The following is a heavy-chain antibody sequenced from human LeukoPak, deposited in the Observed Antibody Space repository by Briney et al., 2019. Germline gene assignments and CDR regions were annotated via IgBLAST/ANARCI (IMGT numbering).Heavy chain of an antibody. Sequence: ASVKVSCKASGYTFTGYYMHWVRQAPGQGLEWMGWINPNSGGTNYAQKFQGRVTMTRDTSISTAYMELSRLRSDDTAVYYCARVYDFWSGHLFDYWGQGTLVTVSS. CDR2: INPNSGGT. CDR3: ARVYDFWSGHLFDY. CDR1: GYTFTGYY. D-gene: IGHD3-3*01. J-gene: IGHJ4*02. V-gene: IGHV1-2*02.